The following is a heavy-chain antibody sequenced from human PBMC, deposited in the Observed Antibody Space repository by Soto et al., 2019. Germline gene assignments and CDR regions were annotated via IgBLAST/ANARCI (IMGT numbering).Heavy chain of an antibody. CDR3: STRSRVYGELVDY. CDR2: ISYNGCT. Sequence: QVQLQESGPRLVKPSETLSLTCTVSGASIRSYYWSWIRQPPGKSLEFLGYISYNGCTKYNPSLKSLATLSLDTSKNQFSLNLNSVTAADTALYYCSTRSRVYGELVDYWGQGTLVTVS. J-gene: IGHJ4*02. V-gene: IGHV4-59*01. D-gene: IGHD4-17*01. CDR1: GASIRSYY.